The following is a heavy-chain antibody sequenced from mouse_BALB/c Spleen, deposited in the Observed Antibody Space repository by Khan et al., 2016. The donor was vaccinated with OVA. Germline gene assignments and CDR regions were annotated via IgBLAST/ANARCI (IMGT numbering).Heavy chain of an antibody. Sequence: EVELVESGGGLVQPGGSRKLSCAASGFTFNSYGMHWIRQAPEKGLEWVAYISGDSNTIHYADTVKGRFTISRDNPKNTLFLQMTSLMSEDTAMYYYATAYFYGYYFDYWGPGTTLTVS. CDR3: ATAYFYGYYFDY. CDR2: ISGDSNTI. CDR1: GFTFNSYG. V-gene: IGHV5-17*02. J-gene: IGHJ2*01. D-gene: IGHD1-1*01.